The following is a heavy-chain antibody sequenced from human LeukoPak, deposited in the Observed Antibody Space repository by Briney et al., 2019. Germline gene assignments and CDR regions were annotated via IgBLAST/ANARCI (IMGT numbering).Heavy chain of an antibody. CDR3: ARDETTGVLHFDY. Sequence: PGGSLRLSCAASGFTFSSYAMHWVRQAPGKGLEWVAVISYDGSNKYYADSVKGRFTISRDNSKNTLYLQMNSLRAEDTAVYSCARDETTGVLHFDYWGQGTLATVSS. CDR1: GFTFSSYA. J-gene: IGHJ4*02. D-gene: IGHD4-11*01. V-gene: IGHV3-30-3*01. CDR2: ISYDGSNK.